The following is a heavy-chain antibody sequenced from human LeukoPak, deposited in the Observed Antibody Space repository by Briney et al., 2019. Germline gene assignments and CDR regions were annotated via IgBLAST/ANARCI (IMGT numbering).Heavy chain of an antibody. Sequence: GASVKVSCKASGGTFSSYAISWVRQAPGQGLAWMGGIIPIFGTANYAQKFQGRVTITTDESTSTAYMELSSLRSEDTAVYYCAREVYSSGWYYFDYWGQGTLVTVSS. D-gene: IGHD6-19*01. V-gene: IGHV1-69*05. CDR2: IIPIFGTA. CDR1: GGTFSSYA. CDR3: AREVYSSGWYYFDY. J-gene: IGHJ4*02.